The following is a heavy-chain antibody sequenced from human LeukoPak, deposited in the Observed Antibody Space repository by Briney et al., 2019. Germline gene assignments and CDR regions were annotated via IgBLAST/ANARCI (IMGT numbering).Heavy chain of an antibody. CDR2: IYYSGST. CDR3: ARQGQRRNPWYYFDY. D-gene: IGHD1-1*01. Sequence: KSSETLSLTCTVSGGSISSGGYYWGWIRQHPGKGLEWIGYIYYSGSTYYNPSLKSRVTISVDTSKNQFSLKLKSVTAADTAVYYCARQGQRRNPWYYFDYWGQGALVTVSS. CDR1: GGSISSGGYY. V-gene: IGHV4-31*03. J-gene: IGHJ4*02.